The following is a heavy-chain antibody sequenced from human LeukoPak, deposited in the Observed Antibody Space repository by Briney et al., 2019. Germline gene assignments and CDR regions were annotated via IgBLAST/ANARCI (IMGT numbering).Heavy chain of an antibody. CDR3: ATRGNMDTATYAFDI. CDR1: GFTFSSYG. Sequence: GGSLRLSCAASGFTFSSYGMHWVRQAPGKGLEWVAFIRYDGSNKYYADSVKGRFTISRDNSKNTLYLQMNSLRAEDTAVYYCATRGNMDTATYAFDIWGPGTMVTVSS. J-gene: IGHJ3*02. D-gene: IGHD5-18*01. CDR2: IRYDGSNK. V-gene: IGHV3-30*02.